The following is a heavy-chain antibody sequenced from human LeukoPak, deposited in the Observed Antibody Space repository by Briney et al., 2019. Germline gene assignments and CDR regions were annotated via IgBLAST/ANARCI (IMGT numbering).Heavy chain of an antibody. CDR3: ARHLRPSYYFDY. J-gene: IGHJ4*02. CDR2: IYHSGST. CDR1: GGSISGGGYY. V-gene: IGHV4-30-2*01. Sequence: SQTLSLTCTVSGGSISGGGYYWSWIRQPPGKGLEWIGYIYHSGSTYYNPSLKSRVTISVDRSKNQFSLKLSSVTAADTAVYYCARHLRPSYYFDYWGQGTLVTVSS.